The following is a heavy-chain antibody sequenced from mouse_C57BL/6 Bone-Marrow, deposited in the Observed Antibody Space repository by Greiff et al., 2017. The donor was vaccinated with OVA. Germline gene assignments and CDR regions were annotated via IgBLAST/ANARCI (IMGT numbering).Heavy chain of an antibody. CDR2: IYPRSGNT. J-gene: IGHJ2*01. D-gene: IGHD2-5*01. Sequence: QVQLQQSGAELARPGASVKLSCKASGYTFTSYGISWVKQRTGQGLEWIGEIYPRSGNTSYNEKFKGKATLTADKSSSTAYMELRSLTSEDSAVYFCARDSNYLYYFDYWGQGTTLTVSS. CDR1: GYTFTSYG. CDR3: ARDSNYLYYFDY. V-gene: IGHV1-81*01.